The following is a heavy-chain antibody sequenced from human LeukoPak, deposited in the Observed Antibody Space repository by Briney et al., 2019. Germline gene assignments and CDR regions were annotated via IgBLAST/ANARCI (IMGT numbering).Heavy chain of an antibody. CDR3: ARSSGSYGPFEY. Sequence: PGGSLRLSCAASGFTFSSYGMHWVRQAPGRGLEYVSRISSNGGSTYYANSVKDRFTISRDNSKNTLYLQMGSLRAEDMAVYYCARSSGSYGPFEYWGQGTPVTVSS. CDR1: GFTFSSYG. V-gene: IGHV3-64*01. CDR2: ISSNGGST. D-gene: IGHD1-26*01. J-gene: IGHJ4*02.